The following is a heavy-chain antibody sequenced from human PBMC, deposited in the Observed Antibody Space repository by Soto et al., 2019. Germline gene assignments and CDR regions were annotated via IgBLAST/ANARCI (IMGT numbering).Heavy chain of an antibody. CDR1: GGTFSSYA. V-gene: IGHV1-69*13. J-gene: IGHJ5*02. Sequence: SVKVSCKASGGTFSSYAISWVRQAPGQGLEWMGGIIPIFGTASYAQKFQGRVTITADESTSTAYMELSSLRSEDTAVYYCATEFLEWFGWFDPWGQGTLVTVSS. D-gene: IGHD3-3*01. CDR3: ATEFLEWFGWFDP. CDR2: IIPIFGTA.